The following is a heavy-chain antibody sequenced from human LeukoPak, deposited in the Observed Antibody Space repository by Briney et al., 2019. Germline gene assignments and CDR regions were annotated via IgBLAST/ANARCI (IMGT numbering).Heavy chain of an antibody. D-gene: IGHD2-2*01. V-gene: IGHV4-34*01. Sequence: SETLSLACAVYGGSFSGYYWSWIRQPPGKGLEWIGEINHSGSTNYNPSLKSRVTISVDTSKNQFSLKLSSVTAADTAVYYCAREGYCSSTSCNGMDVWGQGTTVTVSS. CDR2: INHSGST. CDR3: AREGYCSSTSCNGMDV. CDR1: GGSFSGYY. J-gene: IGHJ6*02.